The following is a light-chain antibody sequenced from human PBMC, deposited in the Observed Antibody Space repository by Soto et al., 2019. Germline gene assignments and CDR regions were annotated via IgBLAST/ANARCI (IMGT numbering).Light chain of an antibody. Sequence: DIVMTQSPDSLAVSLGEMATINCKSSQNVFYSSNNKNYLAWYQQKPGQPPKLLISWSSTRESGVPDRFSGSGSETDFTLTISSLQAEDVAVYYCQQLYDIPPTFGQGTKVDIK. CDR1: QNVFYSSNNKNY. V-gene: IGKV4-1*01. CDR2: WSS. J-gene: IGKJ2*01. CDR3: QQLYDIPPT.